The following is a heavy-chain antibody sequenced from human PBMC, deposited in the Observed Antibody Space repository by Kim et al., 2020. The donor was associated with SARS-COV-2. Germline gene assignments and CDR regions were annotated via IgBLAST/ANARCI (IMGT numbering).Heavy chain of an antibody. CDR3: ARWGSGAFDI. CDR2: INRSGTT. Sequence: SETLSLTCAVFGGSLSGYYWNWIRQTPGKGLEWIGEINRSGTTTYSPSLRSRVTISVDTSKNQFSLKVTSVTAADTAVYYCARWGSGAFDIWGHGTMVTV. CDR1: GGSLSGYY. J-gene: IGHJ3*02. V-gene: IGHV4-34*01. D-gene: IGHD3-16*01.